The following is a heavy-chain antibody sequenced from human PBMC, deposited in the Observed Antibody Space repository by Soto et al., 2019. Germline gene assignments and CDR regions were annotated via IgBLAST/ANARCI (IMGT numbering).Heavy chain of an antibody. V-gene: IGHV1-46*01. J-gene: IGHJ6*02. Sequence: ASVKVSCKASGDSVSNHYLQWVRQAPGQGFEWLGLISPFGGATAYAQRFEGRVTVTMEKSSTTFYLELSSLRSDDTAVYYCAKGRGGKTVANFGMDVWGQGVTVTVSS. CDR1: GDSVSNHY. D-gene: IGHD3-16*01. CDR2: ISPFGGAT. CDR3: AKGRGGKTVANFGMDV.